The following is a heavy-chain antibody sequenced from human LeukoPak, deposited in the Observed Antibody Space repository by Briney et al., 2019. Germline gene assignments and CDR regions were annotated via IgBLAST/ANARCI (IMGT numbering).Heavy chain of an antibody. CDR1: GFTFSNAW. V-gene: IGHV3-15*01. CDR2: IKSKTDGGTT. D-gene: IGHD1-26*01. Sequence: GGSLRLSCAASGFTFSNAWMSWVRQAPGKGLEWVGRIKSKTDGGTTDYAAPVKGRFTISRDDSKNTLYLQMNSLKTEDTAVYYCTTAESIVGATRAIWYFDLWGRGTLVTVSS. CDR3: TTAESIVGATRAIWYFDL. J-gene: IGHJ2*01.